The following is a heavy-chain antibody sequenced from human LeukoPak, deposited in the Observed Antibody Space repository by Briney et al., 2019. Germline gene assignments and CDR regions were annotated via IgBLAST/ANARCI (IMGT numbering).Heavy chain of an antibody. D-gene: IGHD3-16*02. V-gene: IGHV4-59*12. CDR1: GGPITVYH. J-gene: IGHJ4*02. CDR2: IHYTGST. Sequence: SETLSLTCGVSGGPITVYHWIWIRQPPGKGLEFIGYIHYTGSTNYNSFLTSRFSISTDTSKNQFSLKLSSVTAADTAVYYCARMGVWGSYRLDYWGQGTLVTVSS. CDR3: ARMGVWGSYRLDY.